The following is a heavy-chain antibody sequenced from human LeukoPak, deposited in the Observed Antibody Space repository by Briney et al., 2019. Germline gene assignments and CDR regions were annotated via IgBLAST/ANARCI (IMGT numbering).Heavy chain of an antibody. CDR1: GFTFSSCA. CDR3: AKAYSSGWSHIGHFDY. Sequence: GGSLRLSCAASGFTFSSCAMTWVRQAPGKGLEWVSAISSSGGSTYYADSVKGRFTISRDNSKNTLYLQMNSLRAEDTAVYYCAKAYSSGWSHIGHFDYWGQGTLVTVSS. V-gene: IGHV3-23*01. CDR2: ISSSGGST. D-gene: IGHD6-19*01. J-gene: IGHJ4*02.